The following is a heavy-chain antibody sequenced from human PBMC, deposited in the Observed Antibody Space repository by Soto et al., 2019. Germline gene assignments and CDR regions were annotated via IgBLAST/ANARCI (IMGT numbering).Heavy chain of an antibody. J-gene: IGHJ4*02. V-gene: IGHV3-23*01. CDR2: ISGSGGST. Sequence: GGSLRLSCAASGFTFSSYAMSWVRQAPGKGLEWVSAISGSGGSTYYADSVKGRFTISRDNSKNTQYLQMNSLRAEDTAVYYCAKLYASSGYYYGHPGNFDYWGQGTLVTVSS. D-gene: IGHD3-22*01. CDR3: AKLYASSGYYYGHPGNFDY. CDR1: GFTFSSYA.